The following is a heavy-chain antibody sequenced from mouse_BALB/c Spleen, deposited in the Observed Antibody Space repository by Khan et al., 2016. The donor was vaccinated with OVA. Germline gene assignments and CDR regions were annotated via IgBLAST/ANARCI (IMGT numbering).Heavy chain of an antibody. CDR3: ARMARTIN. J-gene: IGHJ2*01. CDR2: INSNGGST. V-gene: IGHV5-6-3*01. Sequence: EVELVESGGGLVQPGGSLKLSCAASGFTFSSYGMSWVRQTPDKRLELVATINSNGGSTYYPDSVKGRFTIFRDNAKNTLYLQMSSLKSEDTAKYYCARMARTINWGQGTTVTVSS. CDR1: GFTFSSYG.